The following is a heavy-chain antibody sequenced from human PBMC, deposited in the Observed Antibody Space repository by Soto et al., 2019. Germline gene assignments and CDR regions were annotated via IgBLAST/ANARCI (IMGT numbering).Heavy chain of an antibody. D-gene: IGHD2-21*02. V-gene: IGHV1-69*12. CDR3: ARDDVRVTATQGRVCWFDP. CDR2: IIPIFGTA. CDR1: GGTFSSYA. Sequence: QVQLVQSGAEVKKPGSSVKVSCKASGGTFSSYAISWVRQDPGQGLEWMGGIIPIFGTANYAQKFQGRVTITADESTSPAYMELSSLRSEDTAVYYCARDDVRVTATQGRVCWFDPWGQGTLVTVSS. J-gene: IGHJ5*02.